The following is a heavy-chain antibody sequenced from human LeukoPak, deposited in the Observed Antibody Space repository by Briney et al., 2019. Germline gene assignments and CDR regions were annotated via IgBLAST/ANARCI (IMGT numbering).Heavy chain of an antibody. V-gene: IGHV3-23*01. D-gene: IGHD6-13*01. CDR3: AKAQLGRFDY. J-gene: IGHJ4*02. CDR1: RFTFSTYA. Sequence: ARSLRLSCAAYRFTFSTYALSCVSQAPRKGLEWVSAISDSGGSTQYADSVKGRFTISRDNSKNTLYLQMNSLRAEDTAVYYCAKAQLGRFDYWGQGTLVTVSS. CDR2: ISDSGGST.